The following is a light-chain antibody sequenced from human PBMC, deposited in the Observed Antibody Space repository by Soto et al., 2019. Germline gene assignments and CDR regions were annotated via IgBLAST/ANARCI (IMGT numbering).Light chain of an antibody. CDR1: QSVSSY. V-gene: IGKV3-11*01. Sequence: EIVLTQSPSTLSFSPGERATLSCRASQSVSSYLAWYQQKPGQAPRLLIYDASNRATGIPARFSGSGSGTDFTLTISSLEPEDFALYYCQQRSNWTGTFGGGTKVDIK. J-gene: IGKJ4*01. CDR2: DAS. CDR3: QQRSNWTGT.